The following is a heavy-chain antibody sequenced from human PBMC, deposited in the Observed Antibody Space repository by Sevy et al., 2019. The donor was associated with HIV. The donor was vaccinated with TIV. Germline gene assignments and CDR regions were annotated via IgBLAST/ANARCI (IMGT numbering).Heavy chain of an antibody. CDR2: IQYDGSNK. CDR1: GFSFSSYG. J-gene: IGHJ4*02. Sequence: GGSLRLSCAASGFSFSSYGMHWVRQAPGKGLEWMSYIQYDGSNKDYADSVKGRFTISGDNSKNKLYLQMNSLGVEDTAVFYCVKEGGGEGGDHWGQGTLVTVSS. D-gene: IGHD2-21*01. V-gene: IGHV3-30*02. CDR3: VKEGGGEGGDH.